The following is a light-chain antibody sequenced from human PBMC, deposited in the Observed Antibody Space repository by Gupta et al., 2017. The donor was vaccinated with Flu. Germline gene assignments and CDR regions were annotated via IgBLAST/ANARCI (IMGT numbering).Light chain of an antibody. CDR1: QNVNTN. CDR2: GAF. CDR3: QQYNNWPQT. V-gene: IGKV3-15*01. Sequence: IFITASPATLSVFPGERATLSCGASQNVNTNLAWYQQKPGQAPRLLISGAFTRASGIPDRFSGSGSGTEFTLTISSLQSEDFAIYYCQQYNNWPQTFGQGTKVEVK. J-gene: IGKJ1*01.